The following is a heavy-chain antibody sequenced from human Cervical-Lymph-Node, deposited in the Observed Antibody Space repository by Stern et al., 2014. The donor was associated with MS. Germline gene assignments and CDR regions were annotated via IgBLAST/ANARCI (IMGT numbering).Heavy chain of an antibody. CDR1: GYTLTNYP. V-gene: IGHV7-4-1*02. CDR3: ARDFVDTAMITRSDYLDS. D-gene: IGHD5-18*01. J-gene: IGHJ4*02. Sequence: QVQLVQSGSELKEPGASVKVSCKASGYTLTNYPMNWVRQAPGQGLEWMGWINTNTGNSTYAQGFKGRIVFSLDTSVSTAYLHISSLKAEDTAVYYCARDFVDTAMITRSDYLDSWGQGTLVTVSS. CDR2: INTNTGNS.